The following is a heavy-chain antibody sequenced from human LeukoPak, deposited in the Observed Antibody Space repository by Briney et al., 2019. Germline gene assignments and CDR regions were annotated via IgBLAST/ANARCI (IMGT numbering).Heavy chain of an antibody. V-gene: IGHV4-30-2*01. CDR3: AVISSGNAFDT. CDR2: IYHSGST. J-gene: IGHJ3*02. D-gene: IGHD3-10*01. CDR1: GGSISSGGYS. Sequence: SQTLSLTCAVSGGSISSGGYSWSWIRQPPGKGLEWIGYIYHSGSTYYNPSLKSRVTISVDRSRNQFSLKLSSVTAADTAIYYCAVISSGNAFDTWGQGTLVTVSS.